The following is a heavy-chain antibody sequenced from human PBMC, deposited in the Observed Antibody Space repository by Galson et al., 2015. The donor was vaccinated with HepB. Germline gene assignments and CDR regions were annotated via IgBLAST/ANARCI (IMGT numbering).Heavy chain of an antibody. CDR3: ARQDYYDTSGSCDAFDI. CDR2: IDPSDSYS. D-gene: IGHD3-22*01. V-gene: IGHV5-10-1*01. Sequence: QSGAEVKKPGESLRISCKGSGYSFTSYWISWVRQMPGKGLEWMGRIDPSDSYSNYSPSFQGHVTISADKSSSTAYLQWSSLKASDTAIYYCARQDYYDTSGSCDAFDIWGQGTMVTVFS. CDR1: GYSFTSYW. J-gene: IGHJ3*02.